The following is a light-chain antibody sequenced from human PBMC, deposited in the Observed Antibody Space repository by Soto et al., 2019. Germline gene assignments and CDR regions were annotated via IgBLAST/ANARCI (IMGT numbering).Light chain of an antibody. CDR3: QQYGSSPPFT. CDR2: GAS. CDR1: QSVSSSY. J-gene: IGKJ1*01. V-gene: IGKV3-20*01. Sequence: EIVLTQSPGTLSLSPGERATLSCRASQSVSSSYLAWYQQKPGQAPRLLIYGASSRATGIPDRFGGSGSGTDFTLTISRLETADFAVYYCQQYGSSPPFTFGQGTKVDIK.